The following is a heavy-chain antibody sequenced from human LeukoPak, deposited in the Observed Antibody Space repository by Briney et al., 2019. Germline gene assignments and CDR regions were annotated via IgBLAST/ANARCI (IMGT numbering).Heavy chain of an antibody. D-gene: IGHD5-18*01. CDR2: IYYSGST. CDR1: GGSISSYY. J-gene: IGHJ4*02. V-gene: IGHV4-59*08. CDR3: AKGGYSYAYYFDY. Sequence: SETLSLTCTVSGGSISSYYWSWIRQPPGKGLEWIGYIYYSGSTNYNPSLKSRVTISVDTSKNQFSLKLSFVTAADTAVYYCAKGGYSYAYYFDYWGQGTLVTVSS.